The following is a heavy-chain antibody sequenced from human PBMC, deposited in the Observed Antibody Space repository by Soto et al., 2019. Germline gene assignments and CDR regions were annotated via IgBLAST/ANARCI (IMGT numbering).Heavy chain of an antibody. V-gene: IGHV4-59*01. CDR3: ARDMAISWFDP. CDR2: IYYSGST. Sequence: SETLSLTCTVSGGSISSYYWSWIRQPPGKGLEWIGYIYYSGSTNYNPSLKSRVTISVDTTKNQFALKLSSVTSADTAVYYCARDMAISWFDPWGQGTLVTVSS. CDR1: GGSISSYY. J-gene: IGHJ5*02. D-gene: IGHD3-10*01.